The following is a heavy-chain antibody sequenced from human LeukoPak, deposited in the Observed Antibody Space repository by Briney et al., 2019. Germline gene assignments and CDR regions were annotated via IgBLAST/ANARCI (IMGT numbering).Heavy chain of an antibody. Sequence: GGSLRLSCAASGFTFSSYSMSWVRQAPGKGLEWVSAISGSGDNTYYADSVKGRFTISRDNSKNTLYVQVNSLRTEDTAAYYCAKGSYYDSSGSFYFDYWGQGTLVTVSS. V-gene: IGHV3-23*01. D-gene: IGHD3-22*01. CDR3: AKGSYYDSSGSFYFDY. CDR2: ISGSGDNT. CDR1: GFTFSSYS. J-gene: IGHJ4*02.